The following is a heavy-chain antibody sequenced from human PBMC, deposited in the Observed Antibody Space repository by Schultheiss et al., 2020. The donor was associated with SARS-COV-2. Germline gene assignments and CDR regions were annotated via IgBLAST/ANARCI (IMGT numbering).Heavy chain of an antibody. CDR3: ARDKIGYSYAFDI. CDR2: IYYSGST. CDR1: GGSFSGYY. V-gene: IGHV4-31*11. J-gene: IGHJ3*02. D-gene: IGHD5-18*01. Sequence: SCAVYGGSFSGYYWSWIRQHPGKGLEWIGYIYYSGSTYYNPSLKSRVTISVDTSKNQFSLKLSSVTAADTAVYYCARDKIGYSYAFDIWGQGTMVTVSS.